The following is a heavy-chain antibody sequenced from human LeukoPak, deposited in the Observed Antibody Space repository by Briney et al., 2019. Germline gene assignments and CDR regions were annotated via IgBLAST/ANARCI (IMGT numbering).Heavy chain of an antibody. CDR1: GFTFSRHW. D-gene: IGHD5-12*01. J-gene: IGHJ4*02. CDR3: ARDLRWLRFVFDH. V-gene: IGHV3-74*01. CDR2: INSDGTST. Sequence: GGPLRLSCAASGFTFSRHWMHWVRQAPGKGLVWVSRINSDGTSTTYADSVKGRFTISRDNAKNSLYLQMNSLRDEDTAVYYCARDLRWLRFVFDHWGQGIPVTVSS.